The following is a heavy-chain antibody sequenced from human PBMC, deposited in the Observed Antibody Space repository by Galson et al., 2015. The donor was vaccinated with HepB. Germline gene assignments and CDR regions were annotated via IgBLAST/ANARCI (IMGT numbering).Heavy chain of an antibody. V-gene: IGHV3-7*03. CDR3: ARRAVAAAGTWVDY. Sequence: SLRLSCAASGFTFSSYWMTWVRQAPGKGLEWVANIKQDGSEKYYVDSVKGRFTISRDNAKNSLYLQMSSLKASDTAMYYCARRAVAAAGTWVDYWGQGTLVTVSS. CDR2: IKQDGSEK. J-gene: IGHJ4*02. CDR1: GFTFSSYW. D-gene: IGHD6-13*01.